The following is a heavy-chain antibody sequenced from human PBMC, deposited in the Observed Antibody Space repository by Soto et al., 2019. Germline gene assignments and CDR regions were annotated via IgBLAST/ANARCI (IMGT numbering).Heavy chain of an antibody. D-gene: IGHD6-19*01. Sequence: WETLSLTCTVYGGSFSFYYWTWIRQPPGKGLEWIGEINHRGSTNYNPSLKSRVTISVDTSKNQFALKLKSVTAADTSLYYCARGAFSSRGMDVWGQGTTVTVSS. CDR2: INHRGST. CDR3: ARGAFSSRGMDV. CDR1: GGSFSFYY. V-gene: IGHV4-34*01. J-gene: IGHJ6*02.